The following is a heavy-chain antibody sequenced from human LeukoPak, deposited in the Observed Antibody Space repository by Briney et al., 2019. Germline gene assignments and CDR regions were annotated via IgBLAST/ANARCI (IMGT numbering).Heavy chain of an antibody. V-gene: IGHV1-46*01. CDR2: INPSGGST. D-gene: IGHD1-26*01. CDR3: TTSIVGANHHFDY. CDR1: GYTFTSYY. Sequence: ASVKVSCKASGYTFTSYYIYWVRQAPGQGLEGMGIINPSGGSTSYAQKFQGRVTMTRDTSTSTVYMELSSLRSEDTAVYYCTTSIVGANHHFDYWGQGTLVTVSS. J-gene: IGHJ4*02.